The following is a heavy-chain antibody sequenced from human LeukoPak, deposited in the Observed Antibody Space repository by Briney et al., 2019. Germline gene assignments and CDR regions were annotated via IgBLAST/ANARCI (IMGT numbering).Heavy chain of an antibody. CDR3: ARGYTSPWDRAFDI. D-gene: IGHD6-19*01. J-gene: IGHJ3*02. CDR2: IGGSSSTI. V-gene: IGHV3-48*04. CDR1: GFTFSGYS. Sequence: GGSLRLSCAASGFTFSGYSMNWVRQAPGKGLEWVSYIGGSSSTIYYADSVKGRFTISRDNAENSLYLQMNSLRAEDTAVYYCARGYTSPWDRAFDIWGQGTMVTVSS.